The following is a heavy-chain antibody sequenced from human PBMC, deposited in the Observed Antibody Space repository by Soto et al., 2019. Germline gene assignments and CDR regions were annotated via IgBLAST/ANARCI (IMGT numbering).Heavy chain of an antibody. V-gene: IGHV1-69*01. Sequence: QVQLVQSGAEVKKPGSSVKVSCKASGGTFSSYAISWVRQAPGQGLEWMGGIIPIFGTANYAQKFQGRVTITADESTSTAYMELRSLRSEDTAVYYCARTGVVAATPGYNWFDPWGQGTLVTVSS. CDR3: ARTGVVAATPGYNWFDP. CDR1: GGTFSSYA. D-gene: IGHD2-15*01. CDR2: IIPIFGTA. J-gene: IGHJ5*02.